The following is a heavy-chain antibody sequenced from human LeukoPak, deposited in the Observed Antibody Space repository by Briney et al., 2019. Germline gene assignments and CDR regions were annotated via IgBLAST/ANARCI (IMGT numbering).Heavy chain of an antibody. CDR2: IYHSGST. D-gene: IGHD6-13*01. CDR1: GFTFSSYA. Sequence: LRLSCAASGFTFSSYAMSWVRQAPGKGLEWIGYIYHSGSTYYNPSLKSRVTISVDRSKNQFSLKLNSVTAADTAAYYCARQYGPGYSSTWYFDYWGQGTLVTVSS. V-gene: IGHV4-30-2*01. CDR3: ARQYGPGYSSTWYFDY. J-gene: IGHJ4*02.